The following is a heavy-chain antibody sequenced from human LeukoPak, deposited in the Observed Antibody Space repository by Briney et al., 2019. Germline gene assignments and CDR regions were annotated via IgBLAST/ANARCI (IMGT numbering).Heavy chain of an antibody. V-gene: IGHV3-21*01. D-gene: IGHD6-19*01. CDR3: ARGSGYSSGWYYFDY. Sequence: GGSLRLSCAASGSTFSSYSMNWVRQAPGKGLEWVSSISSSSSYIYYADSVKGRFTISRDNAKNSLYLQMNSLRAEDTAVYYCARGSGYSSGWYYFDYWGQGTLVTVSS. CDR1: GSTFSSYS. CDR2: ISSSSSYI. J-gene: IGHJ4*02.